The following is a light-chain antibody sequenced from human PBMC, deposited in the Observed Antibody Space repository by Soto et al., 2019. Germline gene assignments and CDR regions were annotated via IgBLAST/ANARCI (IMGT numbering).Light chain of an antibody. Sequence: DIQLTQSPSSLSASVGDRVTITCRASQSISSYLNWYQQRPGKAPNLLIYATSGLRTGVPSRFRGSRSGADFTLTISNLQPEDFATYYCQQSYSTPPTTFGQGTRLEIK. CDR2: ATS. V-gene: IGKV1-39*01. CDR3: QQSYSTPPTT. J-gene: IGKJ5*01. CDR1: QSISSY.